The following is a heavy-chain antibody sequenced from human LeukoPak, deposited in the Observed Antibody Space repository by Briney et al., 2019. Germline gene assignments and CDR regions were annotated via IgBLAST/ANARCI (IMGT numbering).Heavy chain of an antibody. Sequence: SVKVSCKASGGTFSSYAISWVRQAPGQGLEWMGGIIPIFGTANYAQKFQGRVTITTDESTSTAYMELSSLRSEDTAVYYCARMLVGATLYFDYWGQGTLVTVSS. CDR2: IIPIFGTA. CDR1: GGTFSSYA. D-gene: IGHD1-26*01. V-gene: IGHV1-69*05. CDR3: ARMLVGATLYFDY. J-gene: IGHJ4*02.